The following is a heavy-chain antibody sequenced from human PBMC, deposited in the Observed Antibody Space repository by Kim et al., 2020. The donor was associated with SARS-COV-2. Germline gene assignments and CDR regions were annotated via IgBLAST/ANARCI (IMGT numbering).Heavy chain of an antibody. CDR3: AREAAAGYYYYYGMDV. Sequence: SVKSRMTINPDTSKNQFSLQLNSVTPEDTALYYCAREAAAGYYYYYGMDVWGQGTTVTVSS. V-gene: IGHV6-1*01. J-gene: IGHJ6*02. D-gene: IGHD6-13*01.